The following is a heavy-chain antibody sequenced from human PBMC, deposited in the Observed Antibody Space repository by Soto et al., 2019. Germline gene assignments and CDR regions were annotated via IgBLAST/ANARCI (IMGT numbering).Heavy chain of an antibody. CDR3: TTSSHKLQWLPDYYYYGMAV. V-gene: IGHV3-15*07. Sequence: PGGSLRLSCAASGFTFSNAWMNWVRQAPGKGLEWVGRIKSKTDGGTTDYAAPVKGRFTISRDDSKNTLYLQMNSLKTEDTAVYYCTTSSHKLQWLPDYYYYGMAVWAQGTTVTVSS. CDR1: GFTFSNAW. J-gene: IGHJ6*02. CDR2: IKSKTDGGTT. D-gene: IGHD5-12*01.